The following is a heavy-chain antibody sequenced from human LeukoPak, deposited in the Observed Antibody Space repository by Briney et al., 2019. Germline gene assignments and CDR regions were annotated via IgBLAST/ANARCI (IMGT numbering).Heavy chain of an antibody. CDR1: GGSISSYY. J-gene: IGHJ4*02. D-gene: IGHD5-18*01. Sequence: SETLSLTCTVSGGSISSYYWGWIRQPPGKGLEWIGSMYYSGSTNYNPSLKSRVTISVDTSKNQFSLKLSSVTAADTAAYYCAREKSGYSYGYFDYWGQGTLVTVSS. CDR3: AREKSGYSYGYFDY. CDR2: MYYSGST. V-gene: IGHV4-39*07.